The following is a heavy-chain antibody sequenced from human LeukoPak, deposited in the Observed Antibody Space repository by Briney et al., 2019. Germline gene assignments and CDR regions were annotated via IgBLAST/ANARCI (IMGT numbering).Heavy chain of an antibody. Sequence: GGSLRLSCAASGFTFSSYTMNWVRQPPGKGLEWVSNIGTSSTTIYYADSVKGRFTISRDNAKNSLYLQMNSLRADDTAVYYCARFAAGGSYYYYMDVWGKGTTVAVSS. CDR1: GFTFSSYT. CDR2: IGTSSTTI. D-gene: IGHD6-25*01. CDR3: ARFAAGGSYYYYMDV. V-gene: IGHV3-48*01. J-gene: IGHJ6*03.